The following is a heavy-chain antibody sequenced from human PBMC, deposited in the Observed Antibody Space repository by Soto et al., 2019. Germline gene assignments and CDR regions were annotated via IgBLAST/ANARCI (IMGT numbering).Heavy chain of an antibody. CDR2: INSNGGST. D-gene: IGHD2-2*01. J-gene: IGHJ4*02. Sequence: GGSLRLSCVASGFTFSRYIMSWVRQAPGKGLEWVSTINSNGGSTYYADSVKGRFAVSRDNSRNSLYLQMNSLRAEDTAVYFCVRVPDLNYCSRTSCLYYFDYWGQGGLVTVSS. V-gene: IGHV3-23*01. CDR3: VRVPDLNYCSRTSCLYYFDY. CDR1: GFTFSRYI.